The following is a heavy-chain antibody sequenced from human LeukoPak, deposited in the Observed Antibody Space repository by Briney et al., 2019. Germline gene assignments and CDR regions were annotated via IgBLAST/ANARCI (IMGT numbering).Heavy chain of an antibody. J-gene: IGHJ4*02. CDR1: GYSISTGYY. CDR3: ARKYGSNAGYFDY. D-gene: IGHD4-23*01. Sequence: SETLSLTCGVSGYSISTGYYWGWVRPPPGKGLEWIGNSYHSGTSYYNPSLKSRVSISVDTSKNQFSLNLRSVTAADTAVYYCARKYGSNAGYFDYWGQGALVTVSS. V-gene: IGHV4-38-2*01. CDR2: SYHSGTS.